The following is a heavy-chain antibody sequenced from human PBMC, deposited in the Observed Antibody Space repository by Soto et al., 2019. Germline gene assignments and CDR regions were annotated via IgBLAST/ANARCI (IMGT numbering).Heavy chain of an antibody. CDR1: VYIFTNYA. CDR2: ISGADGNT. J-gene: IGHJ4*02. Sequence: ASVKVSCKASVYIFTNYAIHWVRQAPGQRLEWMGWISGADGNTRYSPKFQGRLTISTDTSASTAYMELSRLRSEDTAVFYCARDRTTSSTRRFDYWGQGTLVTVSS. D-gene: IGHD4-17*01. CDR3: ARDRTTSSTRRFDY. V-gene: IGHV1-3*01.